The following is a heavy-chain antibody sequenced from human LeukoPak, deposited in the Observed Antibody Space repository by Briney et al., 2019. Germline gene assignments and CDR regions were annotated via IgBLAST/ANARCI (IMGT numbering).Heavy chain of an antibody. D-gene: IGHD2-2*01. CDR2: FDPEDGKT. CDR3: AREPETATRSAVPGMDV. CDR1: GYTLIEFS. V-gene: IGHV1-24*01. J-gene: IGHJ6*04. Sequence: ASVKVSCKVSGYTLIEFSMHWVRQAPGKGLEWMGGFDPEDGKTIYAQKFQGRVTMTRDTSTSTVYMELSSLRSEDTAVYYCAREPETATRSAVPGMDVWGKGTTVTVSS.